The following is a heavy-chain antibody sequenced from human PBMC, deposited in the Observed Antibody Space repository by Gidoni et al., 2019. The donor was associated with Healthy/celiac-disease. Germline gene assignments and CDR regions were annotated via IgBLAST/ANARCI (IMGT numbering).Heavy chain of an antibody. CDR2: IYYSGST. D-gene: IGHD3-10*02. J-gene: IGHJ4*02. Sequence: QVQLQESGPGLVKPSETLSLTCTVSGCSISSYYWSWIRQPPGKGLEWIGYIYYSGSTNYTPSLKSRVTISVDTSKNQFSLKLSSVTAADTAVYYCARGSNVRWAARPHFDYWGQGTLVTVSS. CDR1: GCSISSYY. CDR3: ARGSNVRWAARPHFDY. V-gene: IGHV4-59*01.